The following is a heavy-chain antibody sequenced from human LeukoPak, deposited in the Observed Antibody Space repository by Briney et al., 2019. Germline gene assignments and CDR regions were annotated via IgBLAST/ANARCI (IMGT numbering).Heavy chain of an antibody. CDR1: GGSFSGYY. CDR3: ARGDILTGYTY. Sequence: SETLSLTCAVYGGSFSGYYWSWIRQPPGKGLEWIGEINRSGSTKYNPSLKSRVTISVDTSKNQFSLKLSSVTAADTAVYYCARGDILTGYTYWGQGTLVTVSS. J-gene: IGHJ4*02. V-gene: IGHV4-34*01. CDR2: INRSGST. D-gene: IGHD3-9*01.